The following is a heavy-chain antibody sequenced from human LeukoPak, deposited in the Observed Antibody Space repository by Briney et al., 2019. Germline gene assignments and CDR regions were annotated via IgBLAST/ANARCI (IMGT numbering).Heavy chain of an antibody. Sequence: GGSLRLSCAASGFTVSSSYVSWVRQAPGKGLEWVSIISSAGTTYYADSVKGRFTISRDNSKNTVYLQVNSLRDEDTAVYYCARGLEAANTYYFDYWGQGTMVTVSS. J-gene: IGHJ4*02. CDR1: GFTVSSSY. CDR2: ISSAGTT. CDR3: ARGLEAANTYYFDY. V-gene: IGHV3-66*01. D-gene: IGHD6-13*01.